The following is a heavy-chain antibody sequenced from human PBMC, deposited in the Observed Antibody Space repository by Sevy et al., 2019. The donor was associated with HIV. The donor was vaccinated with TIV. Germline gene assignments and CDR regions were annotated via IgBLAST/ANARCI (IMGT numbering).Heavy chain of an antibody. CDR2: IKSDGSST. J-gene: IGHJ5*02. CDR1: GFTFSSYW. Sequence: GGSLRLSCVASGFTFSSYWMSWVRQAPGKGLVWVSRIKSDGSSTSYADSVKGRFTISRDNAKNTLYLQMNSLRAEDTAVYYCARDRSGSYHVSDNWFDPWGQGTLVTVSS. V-gene: IGHV3-74*01. CDR3: ARDRSGSYHVSDNWFDP. D-gene: IGHD1-26*01.